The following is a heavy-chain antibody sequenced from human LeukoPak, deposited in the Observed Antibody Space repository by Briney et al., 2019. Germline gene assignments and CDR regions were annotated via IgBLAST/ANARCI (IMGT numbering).Heavy chain of an antibody. J-gene: IGHJ4*02. CDR2: IIPIFGTA. D-gene: IGHD6-6*01. V-gene: IGHV1-69*13. CDR3: ASLPLEYSSSSGEDY. Sequence: ASVKVSCKASGGTFSSYAISWVRQAPGEALEWKGGIIPIFGTANYAQKFQGRVTIPADEPTSTAYMELSSLRSDDTAVYYCASLPLEYSSSSGEDYWGQGTLVTVSS. CDR1: GGTFSSYA.